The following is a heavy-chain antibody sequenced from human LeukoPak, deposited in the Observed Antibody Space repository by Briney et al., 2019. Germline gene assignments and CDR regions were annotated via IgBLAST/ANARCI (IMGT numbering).Heavy chain of an antibody. J-gene: IGHJ4*02. Sequence: PGGSLRLSCAASGFTFSSYEMNWVRQAPGKGLEWVSYISSSGSTIYYADSVKGRFTISRDNAKNSLYLQMNSLRAEDTAVYYCARDYGYLAVAGTTLDYWGQGTLVTVSS. V-gene: IGHV3-48*03. CDR2: ISSSGSTI. D-gene: IGHD6-19*01. CDR1: GFTFSSYE. CDR3: ARDYGYLAVAGTTLDY.